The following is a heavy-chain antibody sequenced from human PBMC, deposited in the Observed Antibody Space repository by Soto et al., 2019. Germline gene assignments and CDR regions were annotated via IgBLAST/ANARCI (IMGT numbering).Heavy chain of an antibody. CDR2: IYYSGST. CDR3: ARHNYGSGSTYFAY. CDR1: GGSVSSGSYY. D-gene: IGHD3-10*01. J-gene: IGHJ4*02. Sequence: SETLSLTCTVSGGSVSSGSYYWSWIRQPPGKGLEWIGYIYYSGSTNYNPSLKSRVTISVDTSKNQFSLKLNSMTAADTAVYYCARHNYGSGSTYFAYWGQGTLVTVSS. V-gene: IGHV4-61*01.